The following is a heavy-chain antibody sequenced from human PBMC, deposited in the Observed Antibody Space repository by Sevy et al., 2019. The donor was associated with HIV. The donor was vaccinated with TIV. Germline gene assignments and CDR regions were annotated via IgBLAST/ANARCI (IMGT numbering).Heavy chain of an antibody. V-gene: IGHV5-51*01. D-gene: IGHD4-17*01. CDR1: GFTFTTYW. CDR3: TRHHASYGVTGYYYYYGLDV. J-gene: IGHJ6*02. Sequence: GESLKISCKGSGFTFTTYWIGWVRQMPGKGLEWIGIIYPDDSDTRYSPSFQGQVTISVDKSISTANLQWTTLKASDTAMYYCTRHHASYGVTGYYYYYGLDVWGQGTTVTVSS. CDR2: IYPDDSDT.